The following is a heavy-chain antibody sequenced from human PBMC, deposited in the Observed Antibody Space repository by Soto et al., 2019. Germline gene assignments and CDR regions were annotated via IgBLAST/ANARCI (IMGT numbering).Heavy chain of an antibody. CDR3: ARHSGIAVDGTH. V-gene: IGHV5-51*01. CDR2: IYPGDSDT. D-gene: IGHD6-13*01. CDR1: GYKFTTNW. Sequence: HGESLKISCKGSGYKFTTNWIGWVRQMPGKGLEWMGVIYPGDSDTRYSPSFQGQVAISADKSINTAYLRWSSLKASDTAMYYCARHSGIAVDGTHWGQGTLVTVSS. J-gene: IGHJ1*01.